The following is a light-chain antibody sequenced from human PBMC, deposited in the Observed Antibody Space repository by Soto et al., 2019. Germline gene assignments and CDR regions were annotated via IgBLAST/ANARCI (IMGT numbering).Light chain of an antibody. J-gene: IGLJ1*01. CDR2: AVS. CDR1: SSDVGAYNY. Sequence: QSALTQPASVSGSPGQSITISCTGTSSDVGAYNYDSWYQQYPGEAPKVIIHAVSHRPAGVSNRFSGSKSGNTASLTISGLQTQDEADYYCSSYTSATTYVFGPGTKVTVL. CDR3: SSYTSATTYV. V-gene: IGLV2-14*01.